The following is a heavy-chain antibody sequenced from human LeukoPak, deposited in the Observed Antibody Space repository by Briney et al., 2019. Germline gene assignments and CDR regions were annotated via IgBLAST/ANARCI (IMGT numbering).Heavy chain of an antibody. Sequence: PSETLSLTCTVSGGSISSGGYYWSWIRQHPGKGLEWIGYIYYSGSTYYNPSLKSRVTISVDTSKNQFSLKLSPVTAADTAVYYSASYVLVGDGYNREEFFDYWGQGTLVTVSS. CDR3: ASYVLVGDGYNREEFFDY. V-gene: IGHV4-31*03. D-gene: IGHD5-24*01. CDR2: IYYSGST. J-gene: IGHJ4*02. CDR1: GGSISSGGYY.